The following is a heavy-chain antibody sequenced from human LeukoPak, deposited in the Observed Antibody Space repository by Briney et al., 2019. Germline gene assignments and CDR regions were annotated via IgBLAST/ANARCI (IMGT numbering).Heavy chain of an antibody. CDR2: ISSSSSYI. J-gene: IGHJ4*02. Sequence: PGGSLRLSCAASGFTFSSYSMNWVRQAPGKGLEWVSSISSSSSYIYYADSVKGRFTISRDNAKNSLCLQMNSLRAEDTAVYYCARDGDGPYYFDYWGQGTLVTVSS. CDR1: GFTFSSYS. D-gene: IGHD2-21*01. CDR3: ARDGDGPYYFDY. V-gene: IGHV3-21*01.